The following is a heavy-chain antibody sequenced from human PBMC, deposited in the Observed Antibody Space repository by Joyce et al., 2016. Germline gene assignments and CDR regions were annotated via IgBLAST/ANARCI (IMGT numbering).Heavy chain of an antibody. J-gene: IGHJ4*02. CDR1: GFTFSSYA. V-gene: IGHV3-30-3*01. CDR2: ISFDGSIK. CDR3: ARDASGPPY. Sequence: QVQLVESGGGVVQPGRSLRLSCAASGFTFSSYAMHWVRQAPGKGLEWGAVISFDGSIKYYADSVKGRFSISRDNSKNTMYLQMNSLRVEDTAVYYCARDASGPPYWGQGSLVTVSS.